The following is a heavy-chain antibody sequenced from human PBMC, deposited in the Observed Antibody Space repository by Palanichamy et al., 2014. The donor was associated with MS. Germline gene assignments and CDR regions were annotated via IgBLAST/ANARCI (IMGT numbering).Heavy chain of an antibody. D-gene: IGHD2-2*01. CDR2: ITAGNGDT. Sequence: QVQLVQSGAVVKKPGASVKVSCKASGYTFATYAVHWVRQAPGQRLEWMGCITAGNGDTKYSQKFQGRVTITRDTSASTAYMELSSLRSEDTVVYYCARMYCSSTSCLYYFDYWGQGTLVTVSS. J-gene: IGHJ4*02. V-gene: IGHV1-3*01. CDR1: GYTFATYA. CDR3: ARMYCSSTSCLYYFDY.